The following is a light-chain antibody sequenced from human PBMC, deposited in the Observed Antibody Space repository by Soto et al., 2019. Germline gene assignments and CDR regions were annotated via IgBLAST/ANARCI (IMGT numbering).Light chain of an antibody. CDR2: DVA. CDR3: ASWDDSLNGLV. CDR1: RSDVGGYNF. J-gene: IGLJ2*01. Sequence: QSALTQPRSVSGSPGQSVTISCTGTRSDVGGYNFVSWYQQHPGKAPTLMIYDVAKRPSGVPNRFSGSKSADTASLTISGLQPEDEADYYCASWDDSLNGLVFGGGTKVTVL. V-gene: IGLV2-11*01.